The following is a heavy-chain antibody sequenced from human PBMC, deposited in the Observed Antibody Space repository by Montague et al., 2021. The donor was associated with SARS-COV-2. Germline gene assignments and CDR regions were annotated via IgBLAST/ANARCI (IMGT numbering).Heavy chain of an antibody. Sequence: SLRLSCAASGFTFSSYEMNWVRQAPGKGLEWVSYISSSGSTIHYADSVKGRFTISRDNAKNSLYLQMNSLRAEDTAVYYCASEQYCSGGSCFYDAFDIWGEGTMVTVSS. D-gene: IGHD2-15*01. CDR1: GFTFSSYE. CDR2: ISSSGSTI. V-gene: IGHV3-48*03. J-gene: IGHJ3*02. CDR3: ASEQYCSGGSCFYDAFDI.